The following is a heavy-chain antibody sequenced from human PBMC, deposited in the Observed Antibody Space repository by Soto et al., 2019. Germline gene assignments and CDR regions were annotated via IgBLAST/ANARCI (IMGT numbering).Heavy chain of an antibody. CDR2: ISAYNGNT. V-gene: IGHV1-18*01. CDR1: GYTFSNFG. Sequence: ASVKVSCKASGYTFSNFGISWVRQAPGQGLEWMGWISAYNGNTNYAQKLQGRVTMTTDTSTSTAYMELRSLRSDDTAVYYCARVLITFGGVIGPIDYWGQGTLVTVSS. D-gene: IGHD3-16*02. CDR3: ARVLITFGGVIGPIDY. J-gene: IGHJ4*02.